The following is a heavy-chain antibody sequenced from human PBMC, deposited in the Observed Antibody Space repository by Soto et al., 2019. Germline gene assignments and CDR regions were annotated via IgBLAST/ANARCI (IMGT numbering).Heavy chain of an antibody. V-gene: IGHV1-3*01. CDR1: GYTFTSYA. D-gene: IGHD3-3*01. CDR2: INAGNGNA. J-gene: IGHJ6*02. Sequence: ASVKVSCKASGYTFTSYAMHWVRQAPGQRLEWMGWINAGNGNAKYSQKFQGRVTITRDTSASTAYMELSSLRSEDTAVYYCARDFYDFWSGYPQPHYYYYGMDVWGQGTTVTVSS. CDR3: ARDFYDFWSGYPQPHYYYYGMDV.